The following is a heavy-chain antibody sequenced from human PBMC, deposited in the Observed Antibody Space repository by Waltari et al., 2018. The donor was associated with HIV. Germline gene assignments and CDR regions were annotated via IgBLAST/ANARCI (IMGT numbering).Heavy chain of an antibody. CDR2: IYYSGTA. CDR1: GASISSSYSY. CDR3: ARLRFHSLYYFDS. Sequence: QLHLQESGPGLVQPSETLSLTCSVSGASISSSYSYWAWIRQPPGKGLGWIGAIYYSGTAYYNPSVKSRVSASLDASKNELSLKLTSVTATDTALYYCARLRFHSLYYFDSWGPGILVTVSS. D-gene: IGHD3-16*01. J-gene: IGHJ4*02. V-gene: IGHV4-39*01.